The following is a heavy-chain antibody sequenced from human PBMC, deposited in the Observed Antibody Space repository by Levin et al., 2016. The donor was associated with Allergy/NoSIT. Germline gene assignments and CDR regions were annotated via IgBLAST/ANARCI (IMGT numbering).Heavy chain of an antibody. J-gene: IGHJ6*02. CDR1: GYTFTGYY. Sequence: SVKVSCKASGYTFTGYYMHWVRQAPGQGLEWMGRIIPILGIANYAQKFQGRVTITADKSTSTAYMELSSLRSEDTAVYYCARAPDPRNYYGSGVPYYYYYGMDVWGQGTTVTVSS. CDR3: ARAPDPRNYYGSGVPYYYYYGMDV. CDR2: IIPILGIA. V-gene: IGHV1-69*04. D-gene: IGHD3-10*01.